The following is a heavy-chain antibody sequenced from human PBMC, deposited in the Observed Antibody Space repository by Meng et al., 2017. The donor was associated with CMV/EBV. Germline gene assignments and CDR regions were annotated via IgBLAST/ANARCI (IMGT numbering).Heavy chain of an antibody. Sequence: GESLKISCAASGFTVSSNYMSWVRQAPGKGLEWVSVIYSGGSTYYADSVKGRFTISRDNSKNTLYLQMNSLRAEDTAVYYCARGIAARPDVEYFQHWGQGTLVTVSS. J-gene: IGHJ1*01. D-gene: IGHD6-6*01. CDR3: ARGIAARPDVEYFQH. V-gene: IGHV3-66*02. CDR2: IYSGGST. CDR1: GFTVSSNY.